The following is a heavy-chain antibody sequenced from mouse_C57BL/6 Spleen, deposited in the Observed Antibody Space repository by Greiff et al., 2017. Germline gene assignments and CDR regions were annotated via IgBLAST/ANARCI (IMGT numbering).Heavy chain of an antibody. V-gene: IGHV5-4*03. CDR1: GFTFSSYA. Sequence: EVKLVESGGGLVKPGGSLKLSCAASGFTFSSYAMSWVRQTPEKRLEWVATISDGGSYTYYPDNVKGRFTISRDNAKNNLYLQMSHLKSEDTAMYYCERGRDYYYGSSYDFDYWGQGTTLTVSS. CDR2: ISDGGSYT. J-gene: IGHJ2*01. D-gene: IGHD1-1*01. CDR3: ERGRDYYYGSSYDFDY.